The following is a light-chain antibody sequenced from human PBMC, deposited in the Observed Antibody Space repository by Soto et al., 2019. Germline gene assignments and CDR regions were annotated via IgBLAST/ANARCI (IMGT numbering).Light chain of an antibody. V-gene: IGKV1-39*01. CDR3: QQSYSTPT. J-gene: IGKJ1*01. CDR1: QSISSY. Sequence: DIQMTQSRCSLSSSVGDRVTITCRASQSISSYLNWYQQKPGKAPKXLIYAASSLQSGVPSRFSGSGSGTDFTLTISSLQPEDFATYYCQQSYSTPTFGQGTKVDIK. CDR2: AAS.